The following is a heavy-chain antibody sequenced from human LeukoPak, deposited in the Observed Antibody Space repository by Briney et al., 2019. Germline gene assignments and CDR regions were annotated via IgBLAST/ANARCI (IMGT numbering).Heavy chain of an antibody. CDR3: AKGGPQFFDY. V-gene: IGHV3-23*01. J-gene: IGHJ4*02. CDR1: GFTFSDSA. Sequence: GGFLRLSCAVSGFTFSDSAMSWVRQAPGRGLEWVSTISGSGGSTSSADSVKGRFTISRDNSRTTLYLQMNTLRAEDTAIYYCAKGGPQFFDYWGQGTLVTVSS. D-gene: IGHD5-24*01. CDR2: ISGSGGST.